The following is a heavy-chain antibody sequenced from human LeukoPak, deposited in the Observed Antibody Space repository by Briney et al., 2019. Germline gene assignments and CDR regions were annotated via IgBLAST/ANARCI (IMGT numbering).Heavy chain of an antibody. CDR3: ARDTGTISSSWYSPRYMDV. Sequence: GGSLRLSCAASGFTFSSYSMNWVRQAPGQGLEWGSSISSSSSYIYYADSVKGRFTISRDNAKNSLYLQMNSLRGEDTAVYYCARDTGTISSSWYSPRYMDVWGKGTTVTVSS. V-gene: IGHV3-21*01. CDR2: ISSSSSYI. D-gene: IGHD6-13*01. CDR1: GFTFSSYS. J-gene: IGHJ6*03.